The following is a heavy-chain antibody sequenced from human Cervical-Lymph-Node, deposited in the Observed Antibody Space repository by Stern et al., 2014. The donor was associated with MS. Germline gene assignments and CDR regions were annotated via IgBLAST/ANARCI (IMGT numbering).Heavy chain of an antibody. J-gene: IGHJ3*02. CDR2: INPSGGST. Sequence: QVQLVQSGAEVKKPGASVKVSCKASGYTFTNFYIHWVRQPPGQGLEWMGIINPSGGSTSYAQKFQGRVTMTRDTSTSTVYMELSSLRSEDTAVYYCAIGAFDIWGQGTMVTVSS. CDR3: AIGAFDI. CDR1: GYTFTNFY. V-gene: IGHV1-46*01.